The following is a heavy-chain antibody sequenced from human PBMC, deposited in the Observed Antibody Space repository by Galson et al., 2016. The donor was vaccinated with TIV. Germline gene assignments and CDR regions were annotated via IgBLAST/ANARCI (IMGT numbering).Heavy chain of an antibody. V-gene: IGHV3-30*18. Sequence: SLRLSCAASGFTFSHFGMHWVRQSPGKGLEWLAVILYDGSSQFYADSVEGRFAISRDNSKNTLYLQMNTLVAEDPALYYCAKSGDSRSIDSWGQGTLVIVSS. J-gene: IGHJ4*02. D-gene: IGHD3-22*01. CDR1: GFTFSHFG. CDR3: AKSGDSRSIDS. CDR2: ILYDGSSQ.